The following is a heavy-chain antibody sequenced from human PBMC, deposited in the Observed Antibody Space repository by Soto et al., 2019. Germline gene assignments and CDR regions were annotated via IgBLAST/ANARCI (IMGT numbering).Heavy chain of an antibody. CDR2: ISYDGSNK. CDR3: AKDLIAVAAHYYYYGMDV. Sequence: GGSLRLSCAASGFTFSSYGMHWVRQAPGKGLEWVAVISYDGSNKYYADSVKGRFTNSRDNSKNTLYLQMNSLRAEDTAVYYCAKDLIAVAAHYYYYGMDVWGQGTTVTVSS. J-gene: IGHJ6*02. D-gene: IGHD6-19*01. V-gene: IGHV3-30*18. CDR1: GFTFSSYG.